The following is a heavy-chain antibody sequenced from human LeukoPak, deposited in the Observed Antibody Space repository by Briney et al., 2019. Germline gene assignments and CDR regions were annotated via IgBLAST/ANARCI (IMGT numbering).Heavy chain of an antibody. CDR2: TTANGDWA. CDR3: AKDTGSPADAITMEDNAFDI. D-gene: IGHD3-3*01. Sequence: PGGSLRLSCAASGLAFGSFAMMWLRQAPGKGLEWVSATTANGDWALYADSVEGRFTISRDNSKNTLYLQMSSLRAEDTAVYYCAKDTGSPADAITMEDNAFDIWGQGTMVTVSS. V-gene: IGHV3-23*01. J-gene: IGHJ3*02. CDR1: GLAFGSFA.